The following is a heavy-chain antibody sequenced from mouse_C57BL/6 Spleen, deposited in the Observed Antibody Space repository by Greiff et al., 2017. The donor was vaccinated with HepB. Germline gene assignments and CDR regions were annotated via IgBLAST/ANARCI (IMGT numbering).Heavy chain of an antibody. CDR3: ARGSYYAMDY. CDR2: IWSGGST. CDR1: GFSLTSYG. V-gene: IGHV2-2*01. Sequence: VNLVESGPGLVQPSQSLSITCTVSGFSLTSYGVHWVRQSPGKGLEWLGVIWSGGSTDYNAAFISRLSISKDNSKSQVFFKMNSLQADDTAIYYCARGSYYAMDYWGQGTSVTVSS. J-gene: IGHJ4*01.